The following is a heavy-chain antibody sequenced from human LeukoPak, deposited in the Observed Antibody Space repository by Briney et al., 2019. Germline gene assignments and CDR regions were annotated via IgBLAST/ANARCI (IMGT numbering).Heavy chain of an antibody. Sequence: PGGSLRLSCAASGFTFSSYAMSWVRQAPGKGLEWVSAISGSGGSTYYADSVKGRFTISRDNSKNTLYLQMNSLRAEDTAVYYRGKGAAPAGYYGMDVWGQGTTVTVSS. D-gene: IGHD6-6*01. CDR1: GFTFSSYA. V-gene: IGHV3-23*01. CDR2: ISGSGGST. CDR3: GKGAAPAGYYGMDV. J-gene: IGHJ6*02.